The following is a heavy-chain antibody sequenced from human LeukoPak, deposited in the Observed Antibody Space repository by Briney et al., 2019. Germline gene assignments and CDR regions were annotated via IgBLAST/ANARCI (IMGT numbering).Heavy chain of an antibody. D-gene: IGHD3-3*01. J-gene: IGHJ3*02. V-gene: IGHV1-8*03. CDR1: GYTFTSYA. Sequence: ASVKVSCKASGYTFTSYAINWVRQATGQGREGMGWMTPNSGNSGYAQKFQGRVTITRNTSISTDYMELSSLRSEDTAVYYCATWSGYYPVDAFDIWGQGTMVTVSS. CDR2: MTPNSGNS. CDR3: ATWSGYYPVDAFDI.